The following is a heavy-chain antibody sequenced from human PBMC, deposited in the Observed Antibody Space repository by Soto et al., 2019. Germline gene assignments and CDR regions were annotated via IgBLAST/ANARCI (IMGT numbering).Heavy chain of an antibody. CDR2: IYHAGST. D-gene: IGHD3-10*02. J-gene: IGHJ5*02. CDR1: GGSISSPGFS. Sequence: QLQLQESGSGLVKPSQTLSLTCALSGGSISSPGFSWSWIRQPPVKGLEWIGYIYHAGSTHYNPSLMSRVTVSVGRPKHHFSLNLTSVPAAQSVGYYWARGRFSELSGVDWLAPWGQGTLVTVSS. CDR3: ARGRFSELSGVDWLAP. V-gene: IGHV4-30-2*01.